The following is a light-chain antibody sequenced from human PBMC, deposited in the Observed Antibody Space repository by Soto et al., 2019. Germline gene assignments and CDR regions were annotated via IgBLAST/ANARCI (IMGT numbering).Light chain of an antibody. Sequence: SSQSASFLSLRLVKKATLYCRAIQSVSSNLAWYQQKPGQAPRLLIYGASTRATGIPARFSGSGSGTDFTLTISSLELEDFAVYYCQQRSNWPPEITFGQGTRLDI. V-gene: IGKV3-11*01. CDR1: QSVSSN. CDR2: GAS. CDR3: QQRSNWPPEIT. J-gene: IGKJ5*01.